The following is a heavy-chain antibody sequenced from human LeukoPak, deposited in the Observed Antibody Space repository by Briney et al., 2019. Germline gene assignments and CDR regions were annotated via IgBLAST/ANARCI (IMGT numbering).Heavy chain of an antibody. Sequence: ASVRVSCKASGYTFTSYYMHWARQAPGQGLEWMGIINPSGGSTSYAQKFQGRVTMTRDTSTSTVYMELSSLRSEDTAVYYCARDFGRIVVVPAAMRGWFDPWGQGTLVTVSS. CDR2: INPSGGST. D-gene: IGHD2-2*01. V-gene: IGHV1-46*01. CDR3: ARDFGRIVVVPAAMRGWFDP. CDR1: GYTFTSYY. J-gene: IGHJ5*02.